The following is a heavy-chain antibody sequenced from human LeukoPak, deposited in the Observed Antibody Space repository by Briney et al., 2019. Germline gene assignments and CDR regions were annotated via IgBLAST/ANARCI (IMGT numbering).Heavy chain of an antibody. J-gene: IGHJ3*02. CDR3: AARGGATGTTQGDAFDI. CDR2: INAYNGNT. Sequence: GASVKVSFKGSGYTFSSYGISWVGQAPGQGVEWMGGINAYNGNTNYAQKLQGRVTMTTDTSTSTAYMELRSLRSDDTAVYYCAARGGATGTTQGDAFDIWGQGTMVTVSS. V-gene: IGHV1-18*04. D-gene: IGHD1-1*01. CDR1: GYTFSSYG.